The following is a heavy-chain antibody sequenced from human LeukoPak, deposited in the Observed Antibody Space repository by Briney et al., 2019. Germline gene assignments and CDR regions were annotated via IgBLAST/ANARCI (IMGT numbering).Heavy chain of an antibody. CDR3: ARSDYSNYVLHGVFDY. J-gene: IGHJ4*02. Sequence: ASVKVSCKASGYTFTSYYMHWVRQAPGQGLEWMGIINPSGGSTSYAQKFQGRVTMTRDTSTSTVYMELSSLRSEDTAVYYCARSDYSNYVLHGVFDYWGRGTLVTVSS. V-gene: IGHV1-46*01. D-gene: IGHD4-11*01. CDR2: INPSGGST. CDR1: GYTFTSYY.